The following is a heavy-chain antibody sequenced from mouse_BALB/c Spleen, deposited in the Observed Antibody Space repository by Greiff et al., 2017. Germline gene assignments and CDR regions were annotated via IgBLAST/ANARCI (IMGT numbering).Heavy chain of an antibody. Sequence: EVQLVESGGGLVKPGGSLKLSCAASGFAFSSYDMSWVRQTPEKRLEWVAYISSGGGSTYYPDTVKGRFTISRDNAKNTLYLQMSSLKSEDTAMYYCARPGEVRPRFAYWGQGTLVTVSA. D-gene: IGHD6-1*01. CDR2: ISSGGGST. CDR3: ARPGEVRPRFAY. J-gene: IGHJ3*01. CDR1: GFAFSSYD. V-gene: IGHV5-12-1*01.